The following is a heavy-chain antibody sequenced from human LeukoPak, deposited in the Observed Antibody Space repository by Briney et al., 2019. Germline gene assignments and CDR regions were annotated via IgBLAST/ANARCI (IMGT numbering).Heavy chain of an antibody. CDR3: ARHYGDSPFYYFDY. Sequence: GGSLRLSCAASGFTFSSYAMSWVRQAPGKGLEWVSAISGSGGSTYYADSVKGRFTISRDNSKNTLYLQMNSLRAEDTAVYYCARHYGDSPFYYFDYWGQGTLVTVSS. CDR1: GFTFSSYA. CDR2: ISGSGGST. V-gene: IGHV3-23*01. D-gene: IGHD4-17*01. J-gene: IGHJ4*02.